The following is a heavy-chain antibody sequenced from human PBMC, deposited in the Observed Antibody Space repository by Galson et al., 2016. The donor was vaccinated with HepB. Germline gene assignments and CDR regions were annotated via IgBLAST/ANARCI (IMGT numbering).Heavy chain of an antibody. D-gene: IGHD3-3*01. CDR2: ISYDESND. Sequence: SLRLSCAASGFTFRSYAMHWVRQAPGKGLEWVAVISYDESNDYYADSVKGRFTISRDNSKNTLYVQMNSLRAEDTAVYYCARDHGVLRFLEWLLCPDDWGPGTLVTVSS. CDR1: GFTFRSYA. CDR3: ARDHGVLRFLEWLLCPDD. J-gene: IGHJ4*02. V-gene: IGHV3-30*04.